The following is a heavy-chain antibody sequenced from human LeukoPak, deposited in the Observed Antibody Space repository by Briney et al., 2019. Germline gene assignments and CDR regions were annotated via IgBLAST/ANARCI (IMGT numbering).Heavy chain of an antibody. V-gene: IGHV5-10-1*01. D-gene: IGHD3-9*01. CDR3: ARRGYDILTGYSPGQYYFDY. CDR2: IDPSDSYT. CDR1: GYSFTSYW. J-gene: IGHJ4*02. Sequence: GESLKISRKGSGYSFTSYWISWVRQMPGKGLEWRGRIDPSDSYTNSSPSFQGHVTISADKSTSTAYLQWSSLKASDTAMYYCARRGYDILTGYSPGQYYFDYWGQGTLVTVSS.